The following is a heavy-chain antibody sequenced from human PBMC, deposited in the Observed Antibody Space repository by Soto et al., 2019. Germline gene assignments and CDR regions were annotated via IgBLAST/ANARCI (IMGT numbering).Heavy chain of an antibody. CDR3: ARPGSIAAAGTRYWFDP. CDR1: GYSFTSYW. V-gene: IGHV5-10-1*01. D-gene: IGHD6-13*01. J-gene: IGHJ5*02. Sequence: GESLKISCKGSGYSFTSYWISWVRQMPGKGLEWMGRIDPSDSYTNYSPSFQGHVTISADKSISTAYLQWSSLKASDTAMYYCARPGSIAAAGTRYWFDPWGQGTLVTVSS. CDR2: IDPSDSYT.